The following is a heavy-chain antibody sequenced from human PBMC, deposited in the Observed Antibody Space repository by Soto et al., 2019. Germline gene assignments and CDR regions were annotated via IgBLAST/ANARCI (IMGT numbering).Heavy chain of an antibody. J-gene: IGHJ4*02. CDR3: AKGGWYEDH. V-gene: IGHV4-59*08. Sequence: SETLSLTCSVSGGSVSSDYWSWIRQPPGKGLEWIGYTHNSGNTDYNPSLKSRVTISLDASRNEFSLSLRSVTAADTAVYYCAKGGWYEDHWGQGTLVTVSS. D-gene: IGHD6-19*01. CDR1: GGSVSSDY. CDR2: THNSGNT.